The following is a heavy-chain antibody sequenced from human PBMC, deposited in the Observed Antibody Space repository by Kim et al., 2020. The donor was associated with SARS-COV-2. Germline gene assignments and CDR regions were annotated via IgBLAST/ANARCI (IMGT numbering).Heavy chain of an antibody. CDR3: ARLLATGPAGRTDGAFDI. D-gene: IGHD6-13*01. CDR1: GGTFSSYA. Sequence: SVKVSCKASGGTFSSYAISWVRQAPGQGLEWMGGIIPIFGTANYAQKFQGRVTITADESTSTAYMELSSLRSEDTAVYYCARLLATGPAGRTDGAFDIWGQGTMVTVSS. CDR2: IIPIFGTA. V-gene: IGHV1-69*13. J-gene: IGHJ3*02.